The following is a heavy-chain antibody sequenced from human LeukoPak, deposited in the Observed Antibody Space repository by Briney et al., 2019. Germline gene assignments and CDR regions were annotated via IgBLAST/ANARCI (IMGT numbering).Heavy chain of an antibody. CDR3: ARTPDSSGYFYFSDP. CDR1: GGSISSYF. D-gene: IGHD3-22*01. J-gene: IGHJ5*02. V-gene: IGHV4-59*08. Sequence: SETLSLTCTVSGGSISSYFWSWIRLPPGKGLEWIGYISYSGGTNYNPSLKSRVTISLDTSKNQFSLKLSSVTAADTALYYCARTPDSSGYFYFSDPWGQGTLVTVSS. CDR2: ISYSGGT.